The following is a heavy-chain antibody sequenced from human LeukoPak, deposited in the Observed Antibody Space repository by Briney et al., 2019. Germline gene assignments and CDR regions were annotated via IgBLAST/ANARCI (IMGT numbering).Heavy chain of an antibody. CDR1: GGSISSSTYY. J-gene: IGHJ5*02. V-gene: IGHV4-39*07. Sequence: PSETLSLTCTVSGGSISSSTYYWAWIRQPPGKGLEWIGSISYTGSTYYIPSLKSRVTISEDTSKNQFSLKLTSVTAADTAVYYCAREDSSGYGRWFDTWGQGTLVTVSS. D-gene: IGHD3-22*01. CDR2: ISYTGST. CDR3: AREDSSGYGRWFDT.